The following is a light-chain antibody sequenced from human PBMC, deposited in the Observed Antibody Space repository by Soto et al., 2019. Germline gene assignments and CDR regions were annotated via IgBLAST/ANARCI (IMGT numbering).Light chain of an antibody. J-gene: IGKJ3*01. CDR2: GAS. CDR1: QSASSRS. V-gene: IGKV3-20*01. CDR3: QQYGSSPFT. Sequence: EIVLTQSPGTLSLSPGERATISCRDSQSASSRSLAWYRQRPGQVPRLLIYGASSRATGIPDRFSGGGSGTDFTLTICRLEPEDFAVYYCQQYGSSPFTFGPGTKVDIK.